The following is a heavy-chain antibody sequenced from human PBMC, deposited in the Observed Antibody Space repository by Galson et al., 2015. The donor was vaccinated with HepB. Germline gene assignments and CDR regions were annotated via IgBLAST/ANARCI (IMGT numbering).Heavy chain of an antibody. D-gene: IGHD6-13*01. J-gene: IGHJ6*02. CDR2: INTNTGNP. Sequence: SVKVSCKASGYTFTSYAMNWVRQAPGQGLEWMGWINTNTGNPTYAQGFTGRFVFSLDTSVSTAYLQISSLKAEDTAVYYCARGLIGGHAAGPPLPDVWGQGTTVTVSS. V-gene: IGHV7-4-1*02. CDR1: GYTFTSYA. CDR3: ARGLIGGHAAGPPLPDV.